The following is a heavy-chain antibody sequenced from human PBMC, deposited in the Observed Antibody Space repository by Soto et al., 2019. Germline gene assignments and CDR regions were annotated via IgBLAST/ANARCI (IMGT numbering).Heavy chain of an antibody. D-gene: IGHD2-21*02. CDR3: AREASYCGGDCYSDAFDI. V-gene: IGHV4-59*01. CDR1: GGSISSYY. J-gene: IGHJ3*02. Sequence: TLSLTCTVSGGSISSYYWSWIRQPPGKGLEWIGYIYYSGSTNYNPSLKSRVTISVDTSKNQFSLKLSSVTAADTAVYYCAREASYCGGDCYSDAFDILGQGTMVTVS. CDR2: IYYSGST.